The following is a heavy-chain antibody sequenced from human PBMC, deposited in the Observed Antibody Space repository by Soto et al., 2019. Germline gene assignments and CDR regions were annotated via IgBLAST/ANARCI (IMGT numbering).Heavy chain of an antibody. Sequence: PGESLKISCKGSGYSFTSYWISWVRQMPGKGLEWMGRIDPSDSYTNYSPSFQGHVTISADKSISTAYLQWSSLKASDTAMYYCARQGRVATIYNYYYGMDVWGQGTTVTVSS. CDR3: ARQGRVATIYNYYYGMDV. V-gene: IGHV5-10-1*01. CDR2: IDPSDSYT. J-gene: IGHJ6*02. D-gene: IGHD5-12*01. CDR1: GYSFTSYW.